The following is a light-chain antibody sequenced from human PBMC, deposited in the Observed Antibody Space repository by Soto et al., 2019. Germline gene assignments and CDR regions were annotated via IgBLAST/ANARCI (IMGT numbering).Light chain of an antibody. CDR2: EVS. CDR3: ASDRISSSWV. V-gene: IGLV2-14*01. CDR1: SSDVGTNNY. Sequence: QSALTQPASVSGSPGQSITISCTGTSSDVGTNNYVSWYQQDPGKAPKLMIFEVSNRPSGVSSRFSGSKSGNTASLTISGLQTEDEDDYYCASDRISSSWVFGGGTKLTVL. J-gene: IGLJ3*02.